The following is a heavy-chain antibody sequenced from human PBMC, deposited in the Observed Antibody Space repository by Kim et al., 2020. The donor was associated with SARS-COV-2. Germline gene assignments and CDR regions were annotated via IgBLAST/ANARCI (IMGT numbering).Heavy chain of an antibody. CDR3: VKDLRPGGADV. D-gene: IGHD3-10*01. Sequence: GGSLRLSCAASGITSDNYGMHWVRLTPVKGLEWVSGIIWISGHIDYADSVKGRFTISKDNARKSLYLQMDSLRPEDTALYYCVKDLRPGGADVWGQGTTV. CDR1: GITSDNYG. J-gene: IGHJ6*02. CDR2: IIWISGHI. V-gene: IGHV3-9*02.